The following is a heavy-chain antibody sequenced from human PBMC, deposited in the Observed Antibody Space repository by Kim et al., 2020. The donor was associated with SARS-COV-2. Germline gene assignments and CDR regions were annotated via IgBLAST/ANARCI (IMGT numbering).Heavy chain of an antibody. CDR3: ARDQRWLGNDGMDV. Sequence: ASVKGRFTISRDNSQNTLYLQRNSLRAEDTAVYDGARDQRWLGNDGMDVWGQGTTVTVSS. J-gene: IGHJ6*02. V-gene: IGHV3-30*07. D-gene: IGHD6-19*01.